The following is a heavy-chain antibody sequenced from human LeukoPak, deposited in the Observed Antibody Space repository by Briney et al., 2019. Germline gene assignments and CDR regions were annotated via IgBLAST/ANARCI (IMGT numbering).Heavy chain of an antibody. D-gene: IGHD1-26*01. Sequence: PGGSLRLSCAASGFTFSSYEMNWVRQAPGKGLEWVSYISSSGSTIYYADSVKGRFTISRDNAKNSLYLQMNSLRAEDTASYYCARAEVGATDYYYYMDVWGKGTTVTVSS. V-gene: IGHV3-48*03. CDR2: ISSSGSTI. J-gene: IGHJ6*03. CDR3: ARAEVGATDYYYYMDV. CDR1: GFTFSSYE.